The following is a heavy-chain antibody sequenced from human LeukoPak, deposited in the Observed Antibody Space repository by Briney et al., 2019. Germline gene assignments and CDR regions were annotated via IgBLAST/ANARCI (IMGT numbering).Heavy chain of an antibody. Sequence: SETLSLTCTVSGASMSAYQWSWVRQSPEKGLEWIGCINTKGETSYNPSLKSRVTTSVDTSKSQFFLRLTSVTAADTAVYYCATSNDAKIAPFDHWGQGAPVTVSS. D-gene: IGHD2-21*01. CDR3: ATSNDAKIAPFDH. V-gene: IGHV4-4*09. CDR2: INTKGET. CDR1: GASMSAYQ. J-gene: IGHJ4*02.